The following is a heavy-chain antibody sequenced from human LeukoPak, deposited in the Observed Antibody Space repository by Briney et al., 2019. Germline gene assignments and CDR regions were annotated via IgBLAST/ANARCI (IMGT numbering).Heavy chain of an antibody. Sequence: PGGSLRLSCAASGFTFSSYGMHWVRQAPGKGLEWVAVIWYDGSNKYYADSEKGRFTISRDNSKNTLYLQMNSLRAEDTAVYYCVRNLAVAGTCFDSWGQGTLVTVSS. J-gene: IGHJ4*02. CDR2: IWYDGSNK. CDR1: GFTFSSYG. V-gene: IGHV3-33*01. D-gene: IGHD6-19*01. CDR3: VRNLAVAGTCFDS.